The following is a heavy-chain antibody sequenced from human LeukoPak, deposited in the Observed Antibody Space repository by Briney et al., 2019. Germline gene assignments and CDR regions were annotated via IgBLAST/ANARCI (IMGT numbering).Heavy chain of an antibody. V-gene: IGHV3-74*01. J-gene: IGHJ5*02. CDR1: GFTFSSYW. Sequence: GGSLRLSCAASGFTFSSYWMHWVRQAPGKGLVWVSRINSDASSTRYADSVKGRFTISRDNAKNTLFLQMNSLRVEDTAVYYCVRGVGGDSRFDPWGQGTLVTVSS. D-gene: IGHD1-26*01. CDR2: INSDASST. CDR3: VRGVGGDSRFDP.